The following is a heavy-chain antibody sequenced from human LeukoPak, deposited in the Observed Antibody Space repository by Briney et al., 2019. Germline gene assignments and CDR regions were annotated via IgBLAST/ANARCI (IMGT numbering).Heavy chain of an antibody. V-gene: IGHV3-21*01. D-gene: IGHD1-26*01. J-gene: IGHJ4*02. CDR1: GFTFSSYS. CDR2: ISSSSSYI. CDR3: ARDPIVGASSFDY. Sequence: PGGSLRLSCAASGFTFSSYSMNWVRQAPGKGLEWVSSISSSSSYIYYADSVKGRFTISRDNAKNSLYLQMNSLRAEDTAAYYCARDPIVGASSFDYWGQGTLVTVSS.